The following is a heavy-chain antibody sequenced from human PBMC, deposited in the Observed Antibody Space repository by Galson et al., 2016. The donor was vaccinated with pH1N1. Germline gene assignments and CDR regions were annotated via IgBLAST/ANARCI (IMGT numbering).Heavy chain of an antibody. CDR2: IYHSGSS. CDR1: GYSISSGYY. D-gene: IGHD1-26*01. Sequence: LSLTCTVSGYSISSGYYWGWIRQPPGKGLEWIGSIYHSGSSYYNPSLKSRVTISLDTSKNQVSLNLTSVTAADTAIYYCAKEGASRSAGYFESWGREPWSPSPQ. J-gene: IGHJ4*02. CDR3: AKEGASRSAGYFES. V-gene: IGHV4-38-2*02.